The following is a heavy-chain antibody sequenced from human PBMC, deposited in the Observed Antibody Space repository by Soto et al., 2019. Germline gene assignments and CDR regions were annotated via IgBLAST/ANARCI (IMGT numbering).Heavy chain of an antibody. V-gene: IGHV1-69*13. J-gene: IGHJ4*02. CDR3: ARGSCSSTSCYKEYYFDL. Sequence: SVKVSCKASGGTFSGYAISWVRQAPGQGLEWMGETIPMFGTSNYAQKFQGRVTITADESTSTAYMELSSLRSEDTAVYYCARGSCSSTSCYKEYYFDLWGQGTLVTVSS. CDR1: GGTFSGYA. D-gene: IGHD2-2*02. CDR2: TIPMFGTS.